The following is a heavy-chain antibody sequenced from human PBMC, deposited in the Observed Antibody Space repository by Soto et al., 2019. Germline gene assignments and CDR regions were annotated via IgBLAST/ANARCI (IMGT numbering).Heavy chain of an antibody. J-gene: IGHJ4*02. Sequence: PGESLKISCKGSGYNFTNYWIAWVRQTPAKGLEWMGMIYPGDSDTRTNPSFRGQVTLSADKSITTAYLHWSTLQASDTAIYFRSRVAYSYGSDSWGQGTRVTVSS. CDR3: SRVAYSYGSDS. CDR1: GYNFTNYW. CDR2: IYPGDSDT. V-gene: IGHV5-51*01. D-gene: IGHD3-16*01.